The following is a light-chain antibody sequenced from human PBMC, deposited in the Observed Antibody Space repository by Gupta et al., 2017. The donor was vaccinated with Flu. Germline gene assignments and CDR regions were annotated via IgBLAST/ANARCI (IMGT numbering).Light chain of an antibody. J-gene: IGKJ1*01. V-gene: IGKV1-39*01. Sequence: DIQLTQSPSSLSTSVGDSVTITCRASESFDDQLNWYQQKPGKAPKLLIHSASTLHSGVPPRFSGGGSGTEFTLTIRSLQHEDFATYYCQQSYFSPWTFGQGTKVEIK. CDR1: ESFDDQ. CDR3: QQSYFSPWT. CDR2: SAS.